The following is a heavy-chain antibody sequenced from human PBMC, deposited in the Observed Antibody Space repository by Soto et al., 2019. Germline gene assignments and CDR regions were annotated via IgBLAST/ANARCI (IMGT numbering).Heavy chain of an antibody. CDR1: GFTFSDYY. D-gene: IGHD3-16*02. Sequence: QAQLVESGGGLVKPGGSLRLSCAASGFTFSDYYMSWIRQAPGKGLEWVAYIGNSGSPIYYADSVKGRFTISRDNAKNSLYLQMNSLRAEDTAVYYRARAQSRVIKCTWFDPWGQGTLVTVSS. CDR2: IGNSGSPI. V-gene: IGHV3-11*01. J-gene: IGHJ5*02. CDR3: ARAQSRVIKCTWFDP.